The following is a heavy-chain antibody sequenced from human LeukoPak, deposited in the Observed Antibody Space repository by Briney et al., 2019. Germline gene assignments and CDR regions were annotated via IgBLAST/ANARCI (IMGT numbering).Heavy chain of an antibody. CDR3: AKDTLIVVADAFDI. Sequence: GGSLRLSCAASGFTFDDYAMHWVRQAPGKGLEWVSGISWNSGSIGYADSVKGRFTISRDNAKNPLYLQMNSLRAEDTALYYCAKDTLIVVADAFDIWGQGTMVTVSS. D-gene: IGHD3-22*01. CDR1: GFTFDDYA. CDR2: ISWNSGSI. J-gene: IGHJ3*02. V-gene: IGHV3-9*01.